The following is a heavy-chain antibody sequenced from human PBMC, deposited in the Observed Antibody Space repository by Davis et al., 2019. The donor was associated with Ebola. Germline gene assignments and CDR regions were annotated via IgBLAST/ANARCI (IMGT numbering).Heavy chain of an antibody. CDR3: ARDLWFGELSDC. V-gene: IGHV3-23*01. J-gene: IGHJ4*02. Sequence: GESLNLSCAASGFTFSSYAMSWVRQAPGKGLEWVSAISGSGGSTYYADSVKGRFTISRANSKNTLYLQMNSLRAEDTAVYYCARDLWFGELSDCWGQGTLVTVSS. CDR1: GFTFSSYA. D-gene: IGHD3-10*01. CDR2: ISGSGGST.